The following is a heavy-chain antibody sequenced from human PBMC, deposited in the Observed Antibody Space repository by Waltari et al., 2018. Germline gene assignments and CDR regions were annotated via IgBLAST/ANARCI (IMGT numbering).Heavy chain of an antibody. D-gene: IGHD1-1*01. V-gene: IGHV1-69-2*01. Sequence: EVQLVQSWAEVKKPGATVKSSCRVYGYTFSAYYIHRVRQAPGKRLEWMGFVDPEDGETNYAEKFQGRVTISADTSIDTAYMELSSLRSGDTAVYFCATRLEGGAFDIWGQGTMVTVSS. J-gene: IGHJ3*02. CDR1: GYTFSAYY. CDR2: VDPEDGET. CDR3: ATRLEGGAFDI.